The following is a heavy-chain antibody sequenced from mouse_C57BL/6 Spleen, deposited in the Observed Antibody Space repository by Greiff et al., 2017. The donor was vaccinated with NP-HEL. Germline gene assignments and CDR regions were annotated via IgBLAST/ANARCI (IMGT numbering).Heavy chain of an antibody. D-gene: IGHD3-2*02. CDR2: INPYNGGT. Sequence: EVQLQQSGPVLVKPGASVKMSCKASGYTFTDYYMNWVKQSHGKSLEWIGVINPYNGGTSYNQKFKGKATLTVDKSSSTAYMELNSLTSEDSAVYYCARRGAQAIFAYWGQGTLVTVSA. CDR1: GYTFTDYY. CDR3: ARRGAQAIFAY. J-gene: IGHJ3*01. V-gene: IGHV1-19*01.